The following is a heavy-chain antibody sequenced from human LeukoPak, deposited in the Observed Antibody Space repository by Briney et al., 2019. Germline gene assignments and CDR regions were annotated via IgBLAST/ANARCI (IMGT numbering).Heavy chain of an antibody. Sequence: ASVKVSCKASGCTFTGYYMHWVRQAPGQGLEWMGWINPNSGGTNYAQKFQGRVTMTRGTSISTAYMELSRLRSDDTAVYYCARTAPKNWFDPWGQGTLVTVSS. CDR3: ARTAPKNWFDP. V-gene: IGHV1-2*02. J-gene: IGHJ5*02. CDR2: INPNSGGT. D-gene: IGHD2-21*02. CDR1: GCTFTGYY.